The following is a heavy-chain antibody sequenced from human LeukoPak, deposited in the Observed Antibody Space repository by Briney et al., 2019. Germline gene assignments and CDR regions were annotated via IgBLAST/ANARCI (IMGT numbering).Heavy chain of an antibody. Sequence: SETLSLTCAVYGGSFSGYYWTWIRQPPGKGLEWIGEIHYSGSATYNPSLKSRVTISVDTSKNQFSLKLSSVTAADTAVYYCARSVVRGVNIRAFGYWGQGTLVTVSS. D-gene: IGHD3-10*01. CDR2: IHYSGSA. CDR3: ARSVVRGVNIRAFGY. V-gene: IGHV4-34*01. J-gene: IGHJ4*02. CDR1: GGSFSGYY.